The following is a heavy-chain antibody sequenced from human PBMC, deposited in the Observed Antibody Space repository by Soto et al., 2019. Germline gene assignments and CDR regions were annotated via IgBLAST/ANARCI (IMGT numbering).Heavy chain of an antibody. CDR2: ISYDGSNK. CDR1: GFTFSSYG. Sequence: GGSLRLSCAASGFTFSSYGMHWVRQAPGKGLEWVAVISYDGSNKYYADSVKGRFTISRDNSKNTLYLQMNSLRAEDTAVYYCAKDVVYDFWSGYSPNFDYWXQGTLVTVSS. CDR3: AKDVVYDFWSGYSPNFDY. D-gene: IGHD3-3*01. V-gene: IGHV3-30*18. J-gene: IGHJ4*02.